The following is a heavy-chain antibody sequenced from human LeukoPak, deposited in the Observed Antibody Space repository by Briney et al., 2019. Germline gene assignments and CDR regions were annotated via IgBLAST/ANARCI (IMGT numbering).Heavy chain of an antibody. Sequence: PSETLSLTCAVYGGAFSGYYWSWVRQPPGEGREWIGEINYSGSTNYNPSLKSRVTISVDTSKNQFSLKLSSVTAADTAVYYCARGRAPAPSYYYYGMDVWGQGTTVTVSS. CDR1: GGAFSGYY. CDR2: INYSGST. V-gene: IGHV4-34*01. CDR3: ARGRAPAPSYYYYGMDV. J-gene: IGHJ6*02.